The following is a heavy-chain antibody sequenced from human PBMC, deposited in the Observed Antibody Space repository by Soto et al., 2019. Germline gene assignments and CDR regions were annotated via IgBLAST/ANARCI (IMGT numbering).Heavy chain of an antibody. CDR3: ARHGERYTGGNPDDI. Sequence: PGESLKISCKGSGYSFTSYWISWVRQMPGKGLEWMGRIDPSDSYTNYSPSFQGHVTTSADKSISTAYLQWSSLKASDTAMYYCARHGERYTGGNPDDIWGQGTIVTVSS. CDR2: IDPSDSYT. D-gene: IGHD2-15*01. J-gene: IGHJ3*02. CDR1: GYSFTSYW. V-gene: IGHV5-10-1*01.